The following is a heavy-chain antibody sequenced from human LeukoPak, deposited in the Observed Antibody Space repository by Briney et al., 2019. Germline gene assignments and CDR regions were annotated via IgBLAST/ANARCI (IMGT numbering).Heavy chain of an antibody. CDR2: INWNGGST. Sequence: GGSLRLSCAASGFTFDDYGMSWVRQAPGKGLEWVSGINWNGGSTGYADSVKGRFTISRDNAKNSLYLQMNSLRAEDTALYYCARGVGPTAGDAFDIWGQGTMVTVSS. D-gene: IGHD4-11*01. J-gene: IGHJ3*02. V-gene: IGHV3-20*04. CDR1: GFTFDDYG. CDR3: ARGVGPTAGDAFDI.